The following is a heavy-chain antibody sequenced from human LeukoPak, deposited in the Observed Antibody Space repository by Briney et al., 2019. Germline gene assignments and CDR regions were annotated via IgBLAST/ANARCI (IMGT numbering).Heavy chain of an antibody. CDR2: IYYSGST. V-gene: IGHV4-59*01. Sequence: TSETLSLTCTVSGGSISSYYWSWIRQPPGKGLEWIGCIYYSGSTNYNPSLKSRVTISVDTSKNQFSLKLSSVTAADTAVYYCARVEYSSSFDYWGQGTLVTVSS. D-gene: IGHD6-6*01. J-gene: IGHJ4*02. CDR3: ARVEYSSSFDY. CDR1: GGSISSYY.